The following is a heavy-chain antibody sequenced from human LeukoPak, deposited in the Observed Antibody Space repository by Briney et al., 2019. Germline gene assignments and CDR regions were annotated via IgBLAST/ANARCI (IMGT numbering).Heavy chain of an antibody. Sequence: PGGSLRLSCAASGFPFSSYGMTSVRQAPGKGLEWVSAISGSGGSTSYADSVKGRFTISIDSSKNTLYLQMNSLRAEDTAVYYCARRAGAYTHPYDYWGQGTLVTVSS. CDR1: GFPFSSYG. V-gene: IGHV3-23*01. CDR2: ISGSGGST. D-gene: IGHD3-16*01. J-gene: IGHJ4*02. CDR3: ARRAGAYTHPYDY.